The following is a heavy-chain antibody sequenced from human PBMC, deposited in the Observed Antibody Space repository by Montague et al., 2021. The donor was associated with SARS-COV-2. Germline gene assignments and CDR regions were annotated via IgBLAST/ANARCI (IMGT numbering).Heavy chain of an antibody. CDR1: GFTFSTYW. D-gene: IGHD1-26*01. J-gene: IGHJ4*02. V-gene: IGHV3-7*01. Sequence: SLRLSCAASGFTFSTYWMTWVRQAPGKGLEWVANIKQDGSETYYVDSIKGRFTVSRDNGKNSLFLQMNSLRVEDTAVYYCARGPLWETGSYYKEHYFDQWGQGTLVTVAS. CDR2: IKQDGSET. CDR3: ARGPLWETGSYYKEHYFDQ.